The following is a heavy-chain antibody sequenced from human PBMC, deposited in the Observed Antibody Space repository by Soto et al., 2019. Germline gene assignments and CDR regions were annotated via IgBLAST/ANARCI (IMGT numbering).Heavy chain of an antibody. CDR1: GGSISSSDYH. D-gene: IGHD2-15*01. CDR2: MYYSGTT. V-gene: IGHV4-39*01. CDR3: ARHSRVIAAQQNWFDP. Sequence: SETLSLTCTVSGGSISSSDYHWGWIRQSPGHGLEWIGDMYYSGTTYYNPSLKSRVTISVDSSKTQFSLRLSSVTAADTAVYYCARHSRVIAAQQNWFDPWGQGTLVTVSS. J-gene: IGHJ5*02.